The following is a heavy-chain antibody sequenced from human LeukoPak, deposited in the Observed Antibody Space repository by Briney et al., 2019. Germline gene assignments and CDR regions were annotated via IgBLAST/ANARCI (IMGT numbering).Heavy chain of an antibody. CDR1: GFTFSSYG. J-gene: IGHJ4*02. D-gene: IGHD4-11*01. CDR2: IRYDGSNK. CDR3: AKGFTVTTYFDY. Sequence: GGSLRLSCAASGFTFSSYGMHWVRQAPGKGLEWVAFIRYDGSNKYYADSVKGRFTTSRDNSKNTLYLQMNSLRAEDTAVYYCAKGFTVTTYFDYWGQGTLVTVSS. V-gene: IGHV3-30*02.